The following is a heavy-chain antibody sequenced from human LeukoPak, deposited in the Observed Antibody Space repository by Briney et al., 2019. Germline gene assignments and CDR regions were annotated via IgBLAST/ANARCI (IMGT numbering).Heavy chain of an antibody. J-gene: IGHJ5*02. Sequence: ASVKVSCKASGYSFTGYYMHWVRQAPGQGLEWMGWIGPNSGGTNYAQRFQGRVTMTRDSSISTAYMELTRLISDDTAVYYCARSNIAVRRGDNWFDPWGQGTLVTVSS. CDR3: ARSNIAVRRGDNWFDP. CDR1: GYSFTGYY. D-gene: IGHD6-6*01. CDR2: IGPNSGGT. V-gene: IGHV1-2*02.